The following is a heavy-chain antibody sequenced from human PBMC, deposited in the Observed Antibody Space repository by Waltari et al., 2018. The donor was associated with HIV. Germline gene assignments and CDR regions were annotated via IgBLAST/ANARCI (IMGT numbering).Heavy chain of an antibody. Sequence: QVQLVQSGAEVKKPGDSVKVSCKASGYTFSNYGITWVRQAPGTGLEWMGWVPPYKGNTKYARNVEDRVTMTTDTSPTTAYMELRSLGSDDTALYYCARDRGKYYGSGTDAFDIWGQGTMVTVSS. CDR1: GYTFSNYG. J-gene: IGHJ3*02. D-gene: IGHD3-10*01. V-gene: IGHV1-18*01. CDR3: ARDRGKYYGSGTDAFDI. CDR2: VPPYKGNT.